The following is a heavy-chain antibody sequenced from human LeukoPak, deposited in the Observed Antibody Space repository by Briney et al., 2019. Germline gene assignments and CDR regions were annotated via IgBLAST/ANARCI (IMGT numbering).Heavy chain of an antibody. CDR1: GGSISSYY. J-gene: IGHJ4*02. V-gene: IGHV4-59*08. CDR2: VYYSGNT. Sequence: SETLSLTCTVSGGSISSYYWSWIRQTPGKGLEWIGSVYYSGNTYYNPSLKRRATISIDTPTSKNQFSLTLTSVTAADTAVYYCARHHAEILVPNDWGQGTLVTVSS. CDR3: ARHHAEILVPND. D-gene: IGHD1-1*01.